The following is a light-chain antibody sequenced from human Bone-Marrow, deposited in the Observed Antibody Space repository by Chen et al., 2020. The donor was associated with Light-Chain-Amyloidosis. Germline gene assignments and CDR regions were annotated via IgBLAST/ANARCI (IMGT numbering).Light chain of an antibody. J-gene: IGKJ4*01. V-gene: IGKV3-20*01. CDR1: QTISSNY. CDR2: GSS. Sequence: EIVLPQSPGTLSLSPGEGANLSCRASQTISSNYLTWYQQKFGQAPRLLIYGSSSRATGIPDRFTGSESVRDFTLTINRLEPEDFAMYYCQQYGASPLTFGGGTKVEIK. CDR3: QQYGASPLT.